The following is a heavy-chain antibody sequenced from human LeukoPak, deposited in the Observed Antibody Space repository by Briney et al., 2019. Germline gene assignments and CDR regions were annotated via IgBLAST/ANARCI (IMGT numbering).Heavy chain of an antibody. J-gene: IGHJ6*02. V-gene: IGHV1-69*04. CDR3: ARVPGFDSSYYFVNSASMDV. CDR2: IIPILGIA. D-gene: IGHD3-22*01. CDR1: GYTFTGYY. Sequence: SVKVSCKASGYTFTGYYMHWVRQAPGQGLEWMGRIIPILGIANYAQKFQGRVTITADKSTSTAYMELSSLRSEDTAVYYCARVPGFDSSYYFVNSASMDVWGQGTTVTVSS.